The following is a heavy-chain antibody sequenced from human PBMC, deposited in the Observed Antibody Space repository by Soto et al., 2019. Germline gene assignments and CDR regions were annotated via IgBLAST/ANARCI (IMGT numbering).Heavy chain of an antibody. CDR2: IHSDGSTT. D-gene: IGHD4-17*01. CDR3: AATYGSNTPFLY. J-gene: IGHJ4*02. V-gene: IGHV3-74*01. CDR1: GFSFSTYY. Sequence: EVQLVESGGAVVQPGESLRLSCAASGFSFSTYYMHWVRQVPGKGLVWVSRIHSDGSTTTYADSVRGRFTISRDNTKNTLYLQMNSLRAEDTAVYYCAATYGSNTPFLYWGQGTLVTVST.